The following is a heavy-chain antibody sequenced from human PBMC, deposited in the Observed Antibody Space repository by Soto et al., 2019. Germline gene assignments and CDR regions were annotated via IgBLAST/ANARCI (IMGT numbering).Heavy chain of an antibody. CDR2: ISGGGDST. CDR3: ANEDVVPAAMAGWVARTHDY. D-gene: IGHD2-2*01. V-gene: IGHV3-23*01. J-gene: IGHJ4*02. Sequence: EVQLLESGGGLVQPGGSLRLSCAASGFTFRSCAMSWVRQAPGKGLEWVSAISGGGDSTYYADSVKGRFTISRDNSKNTLYLEMNRLRAQDTAVYYCANEDVVPAAMAGWVARTHDYWGQGTPVTVSS. CDR1: GFTFRSCA.